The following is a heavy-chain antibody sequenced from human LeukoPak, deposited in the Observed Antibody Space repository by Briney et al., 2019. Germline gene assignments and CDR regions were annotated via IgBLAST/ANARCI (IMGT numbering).Heavy chain of an antibody. Sequence: GGSLRLSCAASGFTFGNYAMSWVRQAPGKGLEWVSGIGSGGLTTYYTDSVKGRFTISRDNSKNTLYLQVNSLRADDTAIYYCARDLMGMYDYWGQGTLVTVSS. CDR1: GFTFGNYA. CDR3: ARDLMGMYDY. D-gene: IGHD7-27*01. V-gene: IGHV3-23*01. J-gene: IGHJ4*02. CDR2: IGSGGLTT.